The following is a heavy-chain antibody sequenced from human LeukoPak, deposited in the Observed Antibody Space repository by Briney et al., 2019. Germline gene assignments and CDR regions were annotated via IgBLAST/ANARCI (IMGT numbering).Heavy chain of an antibody. D-gene: IGHD2-2*01. Sequence: GGSLRLSCAASGFTFSSYWMHWVRQAPGKGLAWVSRINSDGSSTSYADSVKGRFTISRDNAKNTLYLQMNSLRAEDTAVYYCARDGGWDCSSTSCYQTDYWGQGTLVTVSS. CDR3: ARDGGWDCSSTSCYQTDY. J-gene: IGHJ4*02. CDR2: INSDGSST. V-gene: IGHV3-74*01. CDR1: GFTFSSYW.